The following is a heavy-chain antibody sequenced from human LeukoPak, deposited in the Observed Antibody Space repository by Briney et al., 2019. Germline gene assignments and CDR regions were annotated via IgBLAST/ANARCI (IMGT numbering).Heavy chain of an antibody. Sequence: GSLRLSCAASGLTFSSYAMNWVRQPPGKGLEWIASIYYTGSTYYNPSLKSRVTISVDTSKNQFSLKLSSVTAADTAVYYCAREPRGHQTQYYYDSSGHNWFDPWGQGTLVTVSS. D-gene: IGHD3-22*01. V-gene: IGHV4-39*07. CDR1: GLTFSSYA. CDR3: AREPRGHQTQYYYDSSGHNWFDP. CDR2: IYYTGST. J-gene: IGHJ5*02.